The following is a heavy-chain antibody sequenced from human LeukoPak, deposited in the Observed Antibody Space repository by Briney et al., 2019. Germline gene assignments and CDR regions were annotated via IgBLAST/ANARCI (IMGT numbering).Heavy chain of an antibody. J-gene: IGHJ6*02. Sequence: GGSLRLSCAASGFTFTSHGMHWVRQAPGKGLEWVAVIWYDGSNKYYADSVKGRFTISRDNSKNTLYLQMNSLRAEDTAVYYCAREGPYCSGGSCYSPYYYGMDVWGQGTTVTVSS. CDR1: GFTFTSHG. V-gene: IGHV3-33*01. D-gene: IGHD2-15*01. CDR3: AREGPYCSGGSCYSPYYYGMDV. CDR2: IWYDGSNK.